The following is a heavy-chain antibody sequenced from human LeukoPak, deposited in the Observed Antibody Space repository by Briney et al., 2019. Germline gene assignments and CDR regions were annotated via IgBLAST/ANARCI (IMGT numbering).Heavy chain of an antibody. J-gene: IGHJ4*02. CDR2: TYYRSKWYN. D-gene: IGHD3-22*01. Sequence: SQTLSLTCAISGDSASSNSAAWNWIRQSPSRGLEWLGRTYYRSKWYNDYAVSVKSRMTINPDTSKNQFSLQLNSVTPEDTAVYYCARVHYDSSGLWGLDYWGQGTLVTVSS. CDR3: ARVHYDSSGLWGLDY. CDR1: GDSASSNSAA. V-gene: IGHV6-1*01.